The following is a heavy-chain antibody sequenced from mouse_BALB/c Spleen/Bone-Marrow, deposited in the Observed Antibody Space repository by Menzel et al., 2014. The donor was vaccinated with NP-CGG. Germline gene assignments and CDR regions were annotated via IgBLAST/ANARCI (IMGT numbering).Heavy chain of an antibody. CDR3: ASFYFYGSSYYTMDY. V-gene: IGHV5-6-5*01. Sequence: EVMLVESGGGLVKPGGSLKLSCAASGFTFSSYAMSWVRQTPEKRLEWVASISSGGSTYYPDSVKGRFTISRDNARNILYLQMSSLRSEDTAMYYCASFYFYGSSYYTMDYWGQGTSVTVSS. CDR2: ISSGGST. J-gene: IGHJ4*01. CDR1: GFTFSSYA. D-gene: IGHD1-1*01.